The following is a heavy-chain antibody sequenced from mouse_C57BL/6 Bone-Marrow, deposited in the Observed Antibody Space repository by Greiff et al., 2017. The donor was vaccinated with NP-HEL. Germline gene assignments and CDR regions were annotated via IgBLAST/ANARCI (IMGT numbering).Heavy chain of an antibody. CDR1: GYTFTSYW. Sequence: VQLQQPGAELVMPGASVKLSCKASGYTFTSYWMHWVKQRPGQGLEWIGEIDPSDSYTNYNQKFKGKSTLTVDKSSSTAYMQLSSLTSEDSAVYYCAIDGDYYGSRVRGDYWGQGTSVTVSS. CDR3: AIDGDYYGSRVRGDY. J-gene: IGHJ4*01. CDR2: IDPSDSYT. V-gene: IGHV1-69*01. D-gene: IGHD1-1*01.